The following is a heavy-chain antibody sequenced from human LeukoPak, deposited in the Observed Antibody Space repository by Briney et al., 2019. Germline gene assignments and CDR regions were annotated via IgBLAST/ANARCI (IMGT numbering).Heavy chain of an antibody. D-gene: IGHD5-24*01. CDR2: VYYTGST. V-gene: IGHV4-59*01. Sequence: PSETVSLTCTVSGGSISSYYWTWIRQPPGKGLEWIGYVYYTGSTNFNPSLKSRVTMSLDTSRNQFSLKLTSLTAADTAVYYCARGAMATTPFFDYWGQGTLVTVSS. CDR1: GGSISSYY. J-gene: IGHJ4*02. CDR3: ARGAMATTPFFDY.